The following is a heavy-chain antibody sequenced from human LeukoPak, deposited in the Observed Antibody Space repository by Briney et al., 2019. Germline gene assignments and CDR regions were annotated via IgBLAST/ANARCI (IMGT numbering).Heavy chain of an antibody. Sequence: VASVKVSCKASGYTFTGYYMHWGRQAPGQGLEWMGWINPNSGGTNYAQKFQGRVTMTRDTSISTAYMELSRLRSDDTAVYYCARAVTMVRGDYYYYMDVWGKGTTVTISS. V-gene: IGHV1-2*02. CDR3: ARAVTMVRGDYYYYMDV. CDR1: GYTFTGYY. J-gene: IGHJ6*03. D-gene: IGHD3-10*01. CDR2: INPNSGGT.